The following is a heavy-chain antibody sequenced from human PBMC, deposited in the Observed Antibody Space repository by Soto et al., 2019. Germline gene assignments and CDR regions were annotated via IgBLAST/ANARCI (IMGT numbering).Heavy chain of an antibody. D-gene: IGHD1-26*01. J-gene: IGHJ3*02. CDR3: ARQRELTDAFDI. CDR2: IYPGDSDT. Sequence: GESLKISCKGSGYSFTSYWIGCVRQMPGKGLEWMGIIYPGDSDTRYSPSFQVQVTISADKSISTAYLQWSSLNASDTAMYYCARQRELTDAFDIWGQGTRVTVSS. V-gene: IGHV5-51*01. CDR1: GYSFTSYW.